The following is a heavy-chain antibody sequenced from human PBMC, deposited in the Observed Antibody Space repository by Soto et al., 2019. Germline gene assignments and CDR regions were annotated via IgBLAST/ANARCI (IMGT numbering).Heavy chain of an antibody. CDR1: GFSLSNSEVG. CDR2: IFWNDDE. CDR3: AHSRVFDWFDP. D-gene: IGHD6-13*01. V-gene: IGHV2-5*01. J-gene: IGHJ5*02. Sequence: SGPTLVNPTQTLPLTCTFSGFSLSNSEVGVGWIRQPPGKALEWLALIFWNDDERYNPSLKSRLTITKDISKNQVVLTMTNMDPVYTATYYCAHSRVFDWFDPWGQGTLVTVSS.